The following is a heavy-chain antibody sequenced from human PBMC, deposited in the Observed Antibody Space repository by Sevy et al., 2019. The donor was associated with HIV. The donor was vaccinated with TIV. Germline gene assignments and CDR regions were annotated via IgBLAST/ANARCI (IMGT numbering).Heavy chain of an antibody. CDR1: GGTFSSYA. D-gene: IGHD5-12*01. J-gene: IGHJ4*02. CDR3: ASGSRRDGYNGSDY. CDR2: FIPIFGTA. V-gene: IGHV1-69*13. Sequence: ASVKVSCKASGGTFSSYAISWVRQAPGQGLEWMGGFIPIFGTANYAQKFQGRVTITADESTSTAYMELSSLRSEDTAVYYCASGSRRDGYNGSDYWGQGTLVTVSS.